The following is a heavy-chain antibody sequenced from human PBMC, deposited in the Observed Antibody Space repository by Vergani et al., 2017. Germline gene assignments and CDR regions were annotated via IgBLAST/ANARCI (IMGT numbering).Heavy chain of an antibody. D-gene: IGHD1-1*01. J-gene: IGHJ3*01. V-gene: IGHV1-69*02. CDR1: GGTFSRYT. CDR3: ARVAPSNSEVTPTAFDV. CDR2: IIPILGIA. Sequence: QVQMVQSGSEVKKPGSSVKVSCKASGGTFSRYTITWVRQAPGQGLEWMGRIIPILGIANYAQKFQGRVTITADKSTSTAYMELSSLRSEDTAVYFCARVAPSNSEVTPTAFDVWGQGTMVTVSS.